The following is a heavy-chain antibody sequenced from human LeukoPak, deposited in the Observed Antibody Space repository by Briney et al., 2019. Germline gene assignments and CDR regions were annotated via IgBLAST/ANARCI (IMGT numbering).Heavy chain of an antibody. CDR3: ARDQITLDY. CDR1: GSTFSSYA. J-gene: IGHJ4*02. V-gene: IGHV3-23*01. CDR2: ISGSGGSI. Sequence: GGSLRLSCAASGSTFSSYAMSWVRQAPGKGLEWVSAISGSGGSIYYADSVKGRFTISRDNAKNSLYLQMNSLRDEDTAVYYCARDQITLDYWGQGTLVTVSS. D-gene: IGHD3-10*01.